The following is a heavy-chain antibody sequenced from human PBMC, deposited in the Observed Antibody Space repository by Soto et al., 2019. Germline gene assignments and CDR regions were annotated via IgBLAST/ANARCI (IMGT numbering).Heavy chain of an antibody. CDR1: GFTFSSYA. D-gene: IGHD2-8*01. CDR2: ISGNSGKT. V-gene: IGHV3-23*01. J-gene: IGHJ4*01. CDR3: AKLGFVLMELYYFHQ. Sequence: GWSLRLSCTASGFTFSSYAMSWVRQAPGKELEWVSTISGNSGKTNYAESVKGRFSISRDNSKNTVHLQLDSLRAEDTVVYFCAKLGFVLMELYYFHQWGHGTLVTVSS.